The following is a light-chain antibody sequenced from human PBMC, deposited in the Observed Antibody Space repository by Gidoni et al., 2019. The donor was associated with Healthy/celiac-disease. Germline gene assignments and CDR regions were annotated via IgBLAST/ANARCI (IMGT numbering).Light chain of an antibody. J-gene: IGLJ1*01. Sequence: SYELTQPPSVPVPPGQTASITCSGDKLGDKYACWYQQKPGQSPVLVIYQDSKRPSGIPERFSGSNSGNTATLTISGTQAMDEADYYCQAWDSSTAFYVFGTGTKVTVL. V-gene: IGLV3-1*01. CDR3: QAWDSSTAFYV. CDR1: KLGDKY. CDR2: QDS.